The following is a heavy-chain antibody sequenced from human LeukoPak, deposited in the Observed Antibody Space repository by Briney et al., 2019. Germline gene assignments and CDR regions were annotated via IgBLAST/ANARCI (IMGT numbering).Heavy chain of an antibody. CDR2: INTNTGNP. CDR1: GYTFTTYA. J-gene: IGHJ4*02. D-gene: IGHD3-22*01. CDR3: ARGLKLGDSSGYYEFAY. V-gene: IGHV7-4-1*02. Sequence: ASVKVSCKASGYTFTTYAMNWVRQAPGQGLEWMGWINTNTGNPTYAQGFTGRFVFSLDTSVSTAYLQISSLKAEDTAVYYCARGLKLGDSSGYYEFAYWGQGTLVTVSS.